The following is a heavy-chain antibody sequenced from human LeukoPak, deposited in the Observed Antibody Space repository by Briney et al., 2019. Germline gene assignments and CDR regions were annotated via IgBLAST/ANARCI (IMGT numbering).Heavy chain of an antibody. CDR1: GFTVSSNY. J-gene: IGHJ6*02. D-gene: IGHD4-17*01. CDR2: IYSGGST. V-gene: IGHV3-66*01. CDR3: ARGTVTSLYGMDV. Sequence: GGSLRLSRAASGFTVSSNYMSWVRQAPGKGLEWVSVIYSGGSTYYADSVKGRFTISRDNSKNTLYLQMNSLRAEDTAVYYCARGTVTSLYGMDVWGQGTTVTVSS.